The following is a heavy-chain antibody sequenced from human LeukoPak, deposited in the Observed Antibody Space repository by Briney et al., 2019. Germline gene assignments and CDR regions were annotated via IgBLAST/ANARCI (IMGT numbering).Heavy chain of an antibody. Sequence: GGSLRLSCAASGFTLTTYGTSWVRQAPGKGLEWVSAISGSAGSTYYADSVKGRFTISRDNSKNTLYLQMNSLRAEDTALYYCAKDRITFGGVIVNYFDYWGQGTLVTVSS. V-gene: IGHV3-23*01. CDR2: ISGSAGST. CDR3: AKDRITFGGVIVNYFDY. J-gene: IGHJ4*02. CDR1: GFTLTTYG. D-gene: IGHD3-16*02.